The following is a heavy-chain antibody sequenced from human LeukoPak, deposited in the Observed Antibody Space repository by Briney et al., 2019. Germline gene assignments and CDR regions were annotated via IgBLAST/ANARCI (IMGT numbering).Heavy chain of an antibody. CDR1: GGSFSGYY. V-gene: IGHV4-34*01. J-gene: IGHJ6*03. D-gene: IGHD6-13*01. CDR2: INHSGST. Sequence: SETLSLTCAVYGGSFSGYYWSWIRQPPGKGLGWIGEINHSGSTNYNPSLKSRVTISVDTSKNQFSLKLSSVTAADTAVYYCARDVRSSSWYGYYYYYYMDVWGKGTTVTVSS. CDR3: ARDVRSSSWYGYYYYYYMDV.